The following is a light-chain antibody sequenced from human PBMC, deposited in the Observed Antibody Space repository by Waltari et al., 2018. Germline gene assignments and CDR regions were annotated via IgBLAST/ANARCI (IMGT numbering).Light chain of an antibody. CDR3: QSYDSSLTL. CDR2: GNS. J-gene: IGLJ3*02. Sequence: QSVLTQPTSVSGAPGQRVTISCTGSSSNIGAGYDVHWYQQLPGTAPKLLIYGNSNRPSGAPDRFSGSKSGTSASLAITGLQAEDEADYYCQSYDSSLTLFGGGTKLTVL. V-gene: IGLV1-40*01. CDR1: SSNIGAGYD.